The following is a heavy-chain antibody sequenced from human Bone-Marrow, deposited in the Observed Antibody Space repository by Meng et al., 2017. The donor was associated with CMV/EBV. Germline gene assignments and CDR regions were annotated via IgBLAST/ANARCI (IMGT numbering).Heavy chain of an antibody. CDR1: GFTFSSYG. CDR3: ARYPVSKGVWYFQH. J-gene: IGHJ1*01. D-gene: IGHD4-17*01. V-gene: IGHV3-30*02. CDR2: IRYDGSNK. Sequence: GESLKISCAAAGFTFSSYGMHWVRQAPGKGREWVAFIRYDGSNKYYADSVKGRFTISRDNPKNSLYLKMKSLRVEDTAVYSCARYPVSKGVWYFQHWGQGTLVTVPS.